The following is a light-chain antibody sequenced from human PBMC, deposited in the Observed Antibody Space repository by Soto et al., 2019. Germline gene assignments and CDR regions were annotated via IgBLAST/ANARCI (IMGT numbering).Light chain of an antibody. CDR2: EGT. V-gene: IGLV2-14*02. J-gene: IGLJ1*01. Sequence: QSALTQPASVSGSPGQSITISCTGTSSDVVNDLLVSWYQQQPGKAPKLMIYEGTKRPAGVSDRFSASKSAYTASLTISGLQAEDEADYYCSSFTTNYFYVFGPGTQLTVL. CDR1: SSDVVNDLL. CDR3: SSFTTNYFYV.